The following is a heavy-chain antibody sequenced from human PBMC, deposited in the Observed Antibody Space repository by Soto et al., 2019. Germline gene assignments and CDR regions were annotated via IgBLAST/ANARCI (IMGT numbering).Heavy chain of an antibody. CDR3: ARDWEYSGSGSCPDY. V-gene: IGHV3-7*01. D-gene: IGHD3-10*01. CDR2: IKQDGSEK. CDR1: GFTFSSYW. Sequence: EVQLVESGGDLVQPGGSLRLSCAASGFTFSSYWMSWVRQAPGKGLEWVANIKQDGSEKYYVDSVKGRFTISRDNAKNSLYLQMNSLRVEDMAVYYCARDWEYSGSGSCPDYWGQGTLVTVSS. J-gene: IGHJ4*02.